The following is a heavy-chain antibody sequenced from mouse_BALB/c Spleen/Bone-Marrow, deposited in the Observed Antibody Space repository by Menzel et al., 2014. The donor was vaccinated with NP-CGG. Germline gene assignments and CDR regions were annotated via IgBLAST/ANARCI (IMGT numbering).Heavy chain of an antibody. CDR3: ARDMGGLLFDY. J-gene: IGHJ2*01. CDR2: IRNKANGYTT. D-gene: IGHD2-3*01. Sequence: EVKLVESGGGLIQPGGSLRLSCATSGFTFTDYYMTWVRQPPGKALEWLGFIRNKANGYTTEYSESVKGRFTISRDNSQSILYLQMNTLRAEDSATYYCARDMGGLLFDYLGQGTPLTVSS. CDR1: GFTFTDYY. V-gene: IGHV7-3*02.